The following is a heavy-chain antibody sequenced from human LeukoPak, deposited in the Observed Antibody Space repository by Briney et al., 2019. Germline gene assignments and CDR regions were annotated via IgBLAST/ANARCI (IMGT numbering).Heavy chain of an antibody. V-gene: IGHV4-34*01. Sequence: SETLSLTCAVYGGSFSGYYWSWIRQPPGKGLEWIGEINHSGSTNYNPSLKSRVTISVDTSKSQFSLKLSSVTAADTAVYYCARDSEFLGGERNAFDIWGQGTMVTVSS. J-gene: IGHJ3*02. D-gene: IGHD3-16*01. CDR2: INHSGST. CDR3: ARDSEFLGGERNAFDI. CDR1: GGSFSGYY.